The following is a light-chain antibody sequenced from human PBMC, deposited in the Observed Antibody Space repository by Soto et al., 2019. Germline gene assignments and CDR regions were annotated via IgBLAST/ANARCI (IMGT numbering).Light chain of an antibody. CDR2: ATS. V-gene: IGKV1-5*01. CDR1: QSISSW. J-gene: IGKJ1*01. CDR3: QQYNSYSQT. Sequence: DIQMTQSPSTLSASVGARVPITCRASQSISSWLAWYQQKPGKAPKLLIYATSTLQSGVPSRFSGSGFGTDFTLTISSLQPDDFATYYCQQYNSYSQTFGQGTKVDI.